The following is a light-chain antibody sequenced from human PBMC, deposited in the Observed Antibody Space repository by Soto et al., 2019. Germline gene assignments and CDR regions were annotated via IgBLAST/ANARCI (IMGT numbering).Light chain of an antibody. V-gene: IGKV3-20*01. J-gene: IGKJ5*01. CDR1: RTVDSTY. CDR2: DAS. Sequence: PGERATLSCRASRTVDSTYLAWYQQKPGQAPRLLIYDASSRATGIPDRFSGSGSGTDFTLTISRLEPEDFAVYYCQQYDNSLFTFGQGTRLEIK. CDR3: QQYDNSLFT.